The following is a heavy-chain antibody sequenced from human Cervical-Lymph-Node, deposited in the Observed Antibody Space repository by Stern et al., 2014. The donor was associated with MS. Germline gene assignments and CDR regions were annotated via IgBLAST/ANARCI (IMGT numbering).Heavy chain of an antibody. D-gene: IGHD6-13*01. Sequence: VQLAESGAEVTKPGSSVKVSCKASGGPFSQFPSSWVRQAPGQGLEWMVWIFPVFGTPTYAQEFRGRVTITADVSTSTVYMELSSLRSDDTAVYYCALSSETSDRWYSLGYDLWGQGTLVTVSS. CDR3: ALSSETSDRWYSLGYDL. CDR2: IFPVFGTP. CDR1: GGPFSQFP. V-gene: IGHV1-69*01. J-gene: IGHJ5*02.